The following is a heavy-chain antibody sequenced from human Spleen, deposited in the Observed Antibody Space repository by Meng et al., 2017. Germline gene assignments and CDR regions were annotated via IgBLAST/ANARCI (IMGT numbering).Heavy chain of an antibody. Sequence: VQLKQWGAGLLKPSEPLSPTCAGLGGSLSGYYCNWFRHPPGKGLEWIGGSDHFGNTIYNPSLKGRLTISVDTSKNQISLRLSSVIATDTAVYYCVYFWSGYFTSGQGTLVTVSS. V-gene: IGHV4-34*01. J-gene: IGHJ5*02. CDR2: SDHFGNT. CDR3: VYFWSGYFT. CDR1: GGSLSGYY. D-gene: IGHD3-3*01.